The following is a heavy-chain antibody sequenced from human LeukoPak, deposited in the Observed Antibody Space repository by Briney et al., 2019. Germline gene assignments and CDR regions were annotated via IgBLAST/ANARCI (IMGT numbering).Heavy chain of an antibody. CDR1: GGSITSSFY. V-gene: IGHV4-59*01. D-gene: IGHD3-16*01. CDR2: IYNSGGT. Sequence: SQTLSLTCTVSGGSITSSFYWSWIRQSPGKGLEWIGYIYNSGGTKYNPSLKSRLTISVDTSKNQFSLNLSSVTAADTAVYYCARASVLLSADYWGQGTLVTVSS. J-gene: IGHJ4*02. CDR3: ARASVLLSADY.